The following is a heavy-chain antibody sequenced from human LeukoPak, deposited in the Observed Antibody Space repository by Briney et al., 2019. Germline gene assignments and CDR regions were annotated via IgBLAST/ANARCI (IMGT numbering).Heavy chain of an antibody. CDR1: GGSISSSSYY. V-gene: IGHV4-39*01. J-gene: IGHJ4*02. CDR2: IYYSGST. CDR3: ARAGSSWSFDF. D-gene: IGHD6-13*01. Sequence: SETLSLTCTVSGGSISSSSYYWGWIRQPPGKGLEWIGSIYYSGSTYYNPSLKSRVTISVDTSKNQFSLKLSSVTAADTAVYYCARAGSSWSFDFWGQGTLVTVSS.